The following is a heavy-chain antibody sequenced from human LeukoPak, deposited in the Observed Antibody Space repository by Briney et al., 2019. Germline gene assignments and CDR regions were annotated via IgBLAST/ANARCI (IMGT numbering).Heavy chain of an antibody. CDR3: TRAPSGATNDAFDI. J-gene: IGHJ3*02. CDR1: GGSFSGYY. CDR2: INHSGST. V-gene: IGHV4-34*01. Sequence: PSETLSLTCAVYGGSFSGYYWSWIRQPQGKGLEWIGEINHSGSTNYNPSLKSRVTISVDTSKNQFSLKLSSVTAADTAVYYCTRAPSGATNDAFDIWGQGTMVTVSS. D-gene: IGHD1-26*01.